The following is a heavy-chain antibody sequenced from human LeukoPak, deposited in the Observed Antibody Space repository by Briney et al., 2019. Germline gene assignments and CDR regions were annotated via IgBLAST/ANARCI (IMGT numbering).Heavy chain of an antibody. V-gene: IGHV4-39*01. J-gene: IGHJ4*02. Sequence: PLETLSLTCTVSGGSISSSSYYWGWIRQPPGKGLEWIGSIYYSGSTYYNPSLKSRVTISVDTSKNQFSLKLSSVTAADTAVYYCARHRGRDTNDYWGQGTLGTVSS. CDR2: IYYSGST. CDR1: GGSISSSSYY. D-gene: IGHD5-18*01. CDR3: ARHRGRDTNDY.